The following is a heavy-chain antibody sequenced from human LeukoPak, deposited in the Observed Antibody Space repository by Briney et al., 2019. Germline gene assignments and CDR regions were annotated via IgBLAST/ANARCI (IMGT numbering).Heavy chain of an antibody. CDR3: ARPHSYDYVWGSYRQVDAFDI. CDR2: INHSGST. J-gene: IGHJ3*02. CDR1: GGSSSGYY. Sequence: SETLSLTCAVYGGSSSGYYWSWIRQPPGKGLEWIGEINHSGSTNYNPSLKSRVTISVDTSKNQFSLKLSSVTAADTAVYYCARPHSYDYVWGSYRQVDAFDIWGQGTMVTVSS. D-gene: IGHD3-16*02. V-gene: IGHV4-34*01.